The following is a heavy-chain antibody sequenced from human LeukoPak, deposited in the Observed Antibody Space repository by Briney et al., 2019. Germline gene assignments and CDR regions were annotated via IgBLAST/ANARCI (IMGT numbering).Heavy chain of an antibody. D-gene: IGHD5-18*01. CDR3: ARGRRRGYSYNYGMDV. Sequence: SETLSLTCAVYGGSFSGYYWSWIRQPPGKGREWIGEINHSGSTNYNPSLKSRVTISVDTSKNQFSLKLSSVTAADTAVYYCARGRRRGYSYNYGMDVWGQGTTVTVSS. V-gene: IGHV4-34*01. J-gene: IGHJ6*02. CDR1: GGSFSGYY. CDR2: INHSGST.